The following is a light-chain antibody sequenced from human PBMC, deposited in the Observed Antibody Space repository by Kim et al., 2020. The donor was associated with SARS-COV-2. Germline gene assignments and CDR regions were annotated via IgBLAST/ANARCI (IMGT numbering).Light chain of an antibody. V-gene: IGLV3-19*01. CDR2: GKN. Sequence: SSELTQDPAVSVALGQTVRITCQGVSLRSYYASWYQQKPGQAPVLVIYGKNNRPSGIPDRFPGSSSGHTASLTITGAQGDSEADYYCNSRDSRGNHRVFG. J-gene: IGLJ3*02. CDR1: SLRSYY. CDR3: NSRDSRGNHRV.